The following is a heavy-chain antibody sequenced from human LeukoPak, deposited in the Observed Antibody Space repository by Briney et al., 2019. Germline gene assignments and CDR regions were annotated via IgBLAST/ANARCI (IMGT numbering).Heavy chain of an antibody. Sequence: GGSLRLSCAASGFTLSSYSMNWARQAPGKGLEWVSSIDSSGGFMFYADSVKGRFIISRDNAKDSLYLQMNSLRVEDTAVYYCAELGITMIGGVWGKGTTVTISS. D-gene: IGHD3-10*02. J-gene: IGHJ6*04. CDR1: GFTLSSYS. CDR3: AELGITMIGGV. CDR2: IDSSGGFM. V-gene: IGHV3-21*06.